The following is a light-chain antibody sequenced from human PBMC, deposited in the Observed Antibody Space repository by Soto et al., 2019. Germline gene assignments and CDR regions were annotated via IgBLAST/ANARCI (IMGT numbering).Light chain of an antibody. CDR1: SSDVGTYNF. CDR3: CSYVGSYTSYV. V-gene: IGLV2-11*01. J-gene: IGLJ1*01. CDR2: DVT. Sequence: QSALTQPRSVSGSPGQSVTISCTGTSSDVGTYNFVSWYQQHPGKAPKFVIYDVTKRPSGVPDRFSGSKSGNTASLTISGRQAEDEADYYCCSYVGSYTSYVFGTGTKLTVL.